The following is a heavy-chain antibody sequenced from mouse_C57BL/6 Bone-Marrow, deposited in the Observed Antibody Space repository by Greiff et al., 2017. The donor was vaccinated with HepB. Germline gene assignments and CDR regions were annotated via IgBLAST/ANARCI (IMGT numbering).Heavy chain of an antibody. CDR2: ISDGGSYT. J-gene: IGHJ4*01. Sequence: EVQVVESGGGLVKPGGSLKLSCAASGFPFSSYAMSWVRQTPEKRLEWVATISDGGSYTYYPDNVKGRFTISRDNAKNNLYLQMSHLKSEDTAMYYCARDLSWTAIDYWGQCTSVTVSS. CDR1: GFPFSSYA. CDR3: ARDLSWTAIDY. V-gene: IGHV5-4*01.